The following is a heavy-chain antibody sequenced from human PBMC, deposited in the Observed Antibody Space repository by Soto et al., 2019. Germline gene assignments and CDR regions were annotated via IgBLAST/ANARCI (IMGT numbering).Heavy chain of an antibody. Sequence: LSLTCTVSGGSISDYYMNWIRQAPGKGLEWLSYISSTATYTNYADSVRGRFTISRDSAKNSLYLDMNGLRAEDTAVYYCARARLVVEGRFDYWGQGTLVTVSS. V-gene: IGHV3-11*06. J-gene: IGHJ4*02. CDR3: ARARLVVEGRFDY. D-gene: IGHD3-22*01. CDR1: GGSISDYY. CDR2: ISSTATYT.